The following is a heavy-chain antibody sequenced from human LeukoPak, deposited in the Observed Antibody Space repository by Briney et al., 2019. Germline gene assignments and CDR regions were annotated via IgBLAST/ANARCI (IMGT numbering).Heavy chain of an antibody. CDR2: IYYTGST. V-gene: IGHV4-59*12. Sequence: SETLSLSCTVSGGSISPYFWSWIRQPPGKGLEWIGYIYYTGSTNYNPSLRSRVTISVGTSKNQFSLKLSSVTAADTAVYYCSRDGYSGLDYWGQGTLVTVSS. J-gene: IGHJ4*02. D-gene: IGHD3-22*01. CDR1: GGSISPYF. CDR3: SRDGYSGLDY.